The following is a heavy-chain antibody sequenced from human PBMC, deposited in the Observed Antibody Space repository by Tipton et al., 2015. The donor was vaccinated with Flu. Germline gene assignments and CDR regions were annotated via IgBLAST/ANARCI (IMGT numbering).Heavy chain of an antibody. CDR3: ARRDYTNYVSDPKGWFDP. D-gene: IGHD4-11*01. Sequence: LRLSCAVSGDSISSYYHWGWHRQFQGKGLEWIGTVSRSGSTDYSASLKSRVTISIDRSKNQFSLNLKSVTAADMAVYYCARRDYTNYVSDPKGWFDPWGEGTLVAVSS. CDR2: VSRSGST. J-gene: IGHJ5*02. V-gene: IGHV4-38-2*01. CDR1: GDSISSYYH.